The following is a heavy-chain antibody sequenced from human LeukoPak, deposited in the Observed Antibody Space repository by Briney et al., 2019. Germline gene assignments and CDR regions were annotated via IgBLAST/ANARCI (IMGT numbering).Heavy chain of an antibody. V-gene: IGHV3-74*01. D-gene: IGHD2-2*01. J-gene: IGHJ4*02. CDR2: INSDGSST. Sequence: GGSLRLSCAASGFTFSSYWMHWVRQAPGKGLVWVSRINSDGSSTYYADSVKGRFTISRDNSKNTLYLRMNSLRAEDTAVYYCAKDSLEVPDDYWGQGTLVTVSS. CDR3: AKDSLEVPDDY. CDR1: GFTFSSYW.